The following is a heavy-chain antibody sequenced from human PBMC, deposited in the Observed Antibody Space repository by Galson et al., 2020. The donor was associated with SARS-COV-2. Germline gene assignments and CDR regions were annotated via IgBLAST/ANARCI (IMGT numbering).Heavy chain of an antibody. V-gene: IGHV5-10-1*01. CDR2: IDPSDSYT. CDR3: ARSFRGDRGVIYFNWFDP. D-gene: IGHD3-10*01. CDR1: GYSFTSYW. J-gene: IGHJ5*02. Sequence: GESLKISCKGSGYSFTSYWISWVRQMPGKGLEWMGRIDPSDSYTNYSPSFQGHVTISADKSISTAYLQWSSLKASDTAMYYCARSFRGDRGVIYFNWFDPWGQGTLVTVSS.